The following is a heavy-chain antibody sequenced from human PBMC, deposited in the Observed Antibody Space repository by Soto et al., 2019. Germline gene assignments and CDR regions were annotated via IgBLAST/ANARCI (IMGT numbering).Heavy chain of an antibody. CDR3: ARGSRSCWYHY. CDR1: GYTFTSYD. CDR2: MNPNSGNT. J-gene: IGHJ4*02. Sequence: ASVKVSCKASGYTFTSYDINWVRQATGQGLEWMGWMNPNSGNTGYAQKFQGRVTMTRNTSISTAYMELSSLISEVTAVYYCARGSRSCWYHYWGQGTLVTVSS. V-gene: IGHV1-8*01. D-gene: IGHD6-19*01.